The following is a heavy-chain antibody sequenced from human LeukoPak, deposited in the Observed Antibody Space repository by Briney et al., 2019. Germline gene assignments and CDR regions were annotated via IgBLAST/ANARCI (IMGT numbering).Heavy chain of an antibody. CDR2: INPDGDNI. D-gene: IGHD6-6*01. CDR3: ATSRVFDY. Sequence: PGGSLRLSCQASGFTFSDYFMNWIRQAPGKGLEWLSFINPDGDNIYYADSVKGRFTISRDNAKNILYLEMTSLRMEDAGLYYCATSRVFDYWGRGTLVSVSA. V-gene: IGHV3-11*04. J-gene: IGHJ4*01. CDR1: GFTFSDYF.